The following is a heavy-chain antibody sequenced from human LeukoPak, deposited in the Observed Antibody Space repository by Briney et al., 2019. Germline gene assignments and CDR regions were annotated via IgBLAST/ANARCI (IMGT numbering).Heavy chain of an antibody. CDR1: GGTFSGYY. V-gene: IGHV4-34*04. CDR2: INDSGST. CDR3: ARRDYGSGSYYMPNWFDP. J-gene: IGHJ5*02. D-gene: IGHD3-10*01. Sequence: SETLSLTCAVYGGTFSGYYWSWIRQPPGKGLEWIGEINDSGSTSHNPSLKSRATISVDTSKNQFSLKLTSVTAADTAVYYCARRDYGSGSYYMPNWFDPWGQGTLVTVSS.